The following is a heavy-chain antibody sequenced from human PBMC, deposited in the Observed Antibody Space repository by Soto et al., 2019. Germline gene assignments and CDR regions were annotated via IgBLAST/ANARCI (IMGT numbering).Heavy chain of an antibody. D-gene: IGHD3-22*01. CDR2: INHSGST. CDR3: ARLPSGPSGYYYYYYYGMDV. V-gene: IGHV4-34*01. J-gene: IGHJ6*02. Sequence: SETLSLTCAVYGGSFSGYYWSWIRQPPGKGLEWIGEINHSGSTNYNPSLKSRVTISVDTSKNQFSLKLSSVTAADTAVYYCARLPSGPSGYYYYYYYGMDVWGQGTTVTVSS. CDR1: GGSFSGYY.